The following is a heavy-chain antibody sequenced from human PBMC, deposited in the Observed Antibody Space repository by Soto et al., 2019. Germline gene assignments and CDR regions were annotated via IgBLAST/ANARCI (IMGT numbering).Heavy chain of an antibody. CDR3: ARARSSLYFDY. V-gene: IGHV1-69*02. Sequence: QVQLVQSGAEVKKPGSSVKVSCTASGGTFSSYTISWVRQAPGQGLEWMGRIIPILGIANYAQKFQGRVTITADKSTSTAYMELSSLRSEDTAVYYCARARSSLYFDYWGQGTLVTVSS. D-gene: IGHD6-13*01. CDR1: GGTFSSYT. CDR2: IIPILGIA. J-gene: IGHJ4*02.